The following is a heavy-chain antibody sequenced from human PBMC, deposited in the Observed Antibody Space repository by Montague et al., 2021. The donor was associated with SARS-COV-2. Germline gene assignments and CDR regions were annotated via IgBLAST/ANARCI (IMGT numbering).Heavy chain of an antibody. J-gene: IGHJ5*02. CDR2: INGASSRT. V-gene: IGHV3-11*05. CDR1: GFIFSDYN. CDR3: ARGISLFDP. Sequence: SLRLSCAASGFIFSDYNMTWIRQTPGKGLEWISYINGASSRTNYADSEKGRFTISRDNAKNSLFLQMNSLRVEDTAVYYCARGISLFDPWGQGTLVTVSS.